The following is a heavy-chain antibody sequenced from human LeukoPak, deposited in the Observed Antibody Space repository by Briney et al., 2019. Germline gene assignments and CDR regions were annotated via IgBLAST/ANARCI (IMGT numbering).Heavy chain of an antibody. CDR1: GYSISSGYY. J-gene: IGHJ4*02. D-gene: IGHD6-13*01. CDR2: IYHSGST. V-gene: IGHV4-38-2*02. Sequence: PSETLSLTCTVSGYSISSGYYWGWIRQPPGKGLEWIGSIYHSGSTYYNPSLKSRVTISVETSKNQFSLKLSSVTAADTAVYYCARGQLVQDYWGQGTLVTVSS. CDR3: ARGQLVQDY.